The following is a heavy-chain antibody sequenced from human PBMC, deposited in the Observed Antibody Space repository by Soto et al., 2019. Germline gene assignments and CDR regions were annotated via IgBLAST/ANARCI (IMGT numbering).Heavy chain of an antibody. Sequence: GGSLRLSCAASGFTFSTYWMDWVRQTPGKGLEWVANINQDGSEKNYVDSVKGRFTIYRDNAKNSLYLQMSSLTAEDSALYYCSRSLDSWGQGTLVTVS. CDR3: SRSLDS. J-gene: IGHJ4*02. CDR1: GFTFSTYW. CDR2: INQDGSEK. V-gene: IGHV3-7*01.